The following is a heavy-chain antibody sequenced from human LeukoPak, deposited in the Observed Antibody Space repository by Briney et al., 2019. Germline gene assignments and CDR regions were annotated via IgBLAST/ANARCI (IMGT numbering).Heavy chain of an antibody. D-gene: IGHD3-3*01. V-gene: IGHV3-30-3*01. CDR3: ARDRYCDFWSGYPDY. J-gene: IGHJ4*02. Sequence: PGGSLRLSCAASGFTFSSYAMHWVRQAPGKGLEWVAVISYDGSNKYYADSVKGRFTISRDNSKNTLYLQMNSLRAEDTAVYYCARDRYCDFWSGYPDYWGQGTLVTVSS. CDR2: ISYDGSNK. CDR1: GFTFSSYA.